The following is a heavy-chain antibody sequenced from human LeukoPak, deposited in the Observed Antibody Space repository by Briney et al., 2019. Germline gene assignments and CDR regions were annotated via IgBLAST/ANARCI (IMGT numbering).Heavy chain of an antibody. CDR1: GGSLSGYY. D-gene: IGHD2-2*01. J-gene: IGHJ4*02. V-gene: IGHV4-59*08. Sequence: SETLSLTCTVSGGSLSGYYWSWIRQPPGKGLPFIGYIYYSGSTNYNPSLESRVTISVDTSKNQFSLKLRSVTAADTAVYYCARLSKDTVVLPAAMAHYFDYWGQGTLVTVSS. CDR3: ARLSKDTVVLPAAMAHYFDY. CDR2: IYYSGST.